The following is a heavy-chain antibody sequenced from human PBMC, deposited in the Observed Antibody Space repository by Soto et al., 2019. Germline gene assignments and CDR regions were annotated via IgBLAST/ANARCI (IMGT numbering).Heavy chain of an antibody. CDR1: GFTFSTFS. CDR3: ARDLAWAFDS. CDR2: IGGSGGSI. V-gene: IGHV3-48*02. D-gene: IGHD1-26*01. Sequence: LRLSCAASGFTFSTFSMNWVRQAPGKGLEWLSYIGGSGGSISYADSVKGRFTISRDNGKNTLYLQMSSLRDEDTAVYYCARDLAWAFDSWGQGALVTVSS. J-gene: IGHJ4*02.